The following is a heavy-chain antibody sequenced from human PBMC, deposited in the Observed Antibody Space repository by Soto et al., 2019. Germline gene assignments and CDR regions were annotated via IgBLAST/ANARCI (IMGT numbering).Heavy chain of an antibody. CDR3: ARAGVSYGLDF. CDR2: INRDGSEK. D-gene: IGHD3-3*01. CDR1: GFTFSNYW. Sequence: GGSLRLSCAASGFTFSNYWMSWVRQAPGKGLERVANINRDGSEKYYGDSVRGRFTISRDNPKNSLYLQMTSLSVDDTALYYCARAGVSYGLDFWDQGTLVTVSS. J-gene: IGHJ4*02. V-gene: IGHV3-7*01.